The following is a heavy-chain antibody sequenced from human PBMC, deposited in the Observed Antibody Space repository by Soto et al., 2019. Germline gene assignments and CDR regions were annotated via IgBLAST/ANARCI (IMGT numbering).Heavy chain of an antibody. V-gene: IGHV1-18*01. D-gene: IGHD3-22*01. J-gene: IGHJ6*02. CDR1: GYTFTSYG. CDR2: ISAYNGNT. CDR3: ARTNFYDSSGYYPYYYYGMDV. Sequence: ASVKVSCKASGYTFTSYGISWVRQAPGQGLEWMGWISAYNGNTNYAQKLQGRVTMTTDTSTSAAYIELRSLRSDDTAVYYCARTNFYDSSGYYPYYYYGMDVWGQGTTVTVSS.